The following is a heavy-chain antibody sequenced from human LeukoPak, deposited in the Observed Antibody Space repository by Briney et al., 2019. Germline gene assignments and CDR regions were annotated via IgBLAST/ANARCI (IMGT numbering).Heavy chain of an antibody. D-gene: IGHD3-3*01. Sequence: ASVKVSCKASGYTFTSYGISWVRQATGQGLEWMGWMNPNSGNTGYAQKFQGRVTMTRNTSISTAYMELSSLRSEDTAVYYCARFGRVVIIRDYYYGMDVWGQGTTVTVSS. V-gene: IGHV1-8*02. CDR2: MNPNSGNT. CDR1: GYTFTSYG. J-gene: IGHJ6*02. CDR3: ARFGRVVIIRDYYYGMDV.